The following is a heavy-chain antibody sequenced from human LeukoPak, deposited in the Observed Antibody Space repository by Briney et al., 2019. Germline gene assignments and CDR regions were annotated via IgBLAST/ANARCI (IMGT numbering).Heavy chain of an antibody. CDR1: GGSFSGYY. CDR2: IKQDGSEK. D-gene: IGHD3-3*01. J-gene: IGHJ4*02. CDR3: ARVVSAYYDFWSGYYTFDYFDY. Sequence: ETLSLTCAVYGGSFSGYYWSWVRQAPGKGLEWVANIKQDGSEKYYVDSVKGRFTISRDNAKNSLYLQMNSLRAEDTAVYYCARVVSAYYDFWSGYYTFDYFDYWGQGTLVTVSS. V-gene: IGHV3-7*01.